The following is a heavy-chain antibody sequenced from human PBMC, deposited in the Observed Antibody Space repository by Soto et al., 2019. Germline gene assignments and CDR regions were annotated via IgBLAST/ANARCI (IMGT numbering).Heavy chain of an antibody. CDR1: GYTFTSYG. CDR3: ARDKTAVTTVVTPFDS. D-gene: IGHD4-17*01. V-gene: IGHV1-18*01. J-gene: IGHJ4*02. Sequence: ASVKVSCKASGYTFTSYGISWVRQAPGQGLEWMGWISAYNGNTNYAQKLQGRVTMTTDTSTSTAYMELRSLRSDDTAVYSCARDKTAVTTVVTPFDSWGQGTLVTVSS. CDR2: ISAYNGNT.